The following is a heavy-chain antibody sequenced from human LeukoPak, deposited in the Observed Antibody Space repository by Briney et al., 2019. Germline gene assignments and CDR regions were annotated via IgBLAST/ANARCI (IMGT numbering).Heavy chain of an antibody. CDR2: IDGETGNT. D-gene: IGHD3-10*01. CDR1: GFTFTHYY. V-gene: IGHV1-46*01. Sequence: GASVKVSSKASGFTFTHYYIHWVRQARGQGLEWMGRIDGETGNTKYTQNVQGRVTMTRDTSTSTVFMELSSLRLEDTADYYCARDPGGNYFGPGTYFAYWGQGTLLTVSS. CDR3: ARDPGGNYFGPGTYFAY. J-gene: IGHJ4*02.